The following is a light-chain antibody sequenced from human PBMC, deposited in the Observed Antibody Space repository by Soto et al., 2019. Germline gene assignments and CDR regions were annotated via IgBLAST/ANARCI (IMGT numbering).Light chain of an antibody. CDR2: RAS. CDR3: QQYSGIWT. Sequence: DIQMTQSPSTLSASAGDRVTITCRASQSISSWLAWYQQKPGKAPKLLIYRASTLESGVPSRFSGSQSGTEFTHTINSLQPDDFATYYCQQYSGIWTFGQGTKVDIK. J-gene: IGKJ1*01. CDR1: QSISSW. V-gene: IGKV1-5*03.